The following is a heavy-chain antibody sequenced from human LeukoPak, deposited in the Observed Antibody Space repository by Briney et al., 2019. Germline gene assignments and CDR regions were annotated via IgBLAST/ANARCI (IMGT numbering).Heavy chain of an antibody. D-gene: IGHD6-19*01. CDR2: ITSSSSYI. V-gene: IGHV3-21*01. CDR3: ARDRSEIAVVEYYGMDV. Sequence: GGSLRLSCAASGFTFNTYSMNWVRQAPGKGLEWVSSITSSSSYIYYADSVKGRFTISRDNAKNSLYLQMNSLRAEDTAVYYCARDRSEIAVVEYYGMDVWGQGTTVTVSS. CDR1: GFTFNTYS. J-gene: IGHJ6*02.